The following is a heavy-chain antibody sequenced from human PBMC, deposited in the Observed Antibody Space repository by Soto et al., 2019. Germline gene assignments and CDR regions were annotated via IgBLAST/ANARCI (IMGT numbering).Heavy chain of an antibody. J-gene: IGHJ6*03. D-gene: IGHD2-2*01. Sequence: EVQLLESGGGLVQPGGSLRLSCAASGFTFSSYAMSWVRQAPGKGLEWVSAISGSGGSTYYADSVKGRFTISRDNAKNPLYLQMNSLRAEDTAVYYYAKGVLPASPYYYYYYRDVWGKGTTVSVSS. CDR2: ISGSGGST. CDR3: AKGVLPASPYYYYYYRDV. V-gene: IGHV3-23*01. CDR1: GFTFSSYA.